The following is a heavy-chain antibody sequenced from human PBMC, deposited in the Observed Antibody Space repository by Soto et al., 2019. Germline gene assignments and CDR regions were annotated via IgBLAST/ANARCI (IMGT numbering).Heavy chain of an antibody. CDR2: IIPIFGTA. CDR3: ASHRGSGYYVYYFDY. V-gene: IGHV1-69*01. Sequence: QVQLVQSGAEVKKPGASVKVSCKASGYTFTGYYMHWVRQAPGQGLEWMGGIIPIFGTANYAQKFQGRVTITADESTSTAYMELSSLRSEDTAVYYCASHRGSGYYVYYFDYWGQGTLVTVSS. CDR1: GYTFTGYY. J-gene: IGHJ4*02. D-gene: IGHD3-22*01.